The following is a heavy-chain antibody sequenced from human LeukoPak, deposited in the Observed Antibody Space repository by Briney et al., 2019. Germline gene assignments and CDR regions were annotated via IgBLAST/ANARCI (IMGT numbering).Heavy chain of an antibody. Sequence: ASVKVSCKASGYTFTNYYMHWVRQAPGQGLEWMGMISPSGSSTTYAQKFQGRVTMTRDMSTSTVYMELSSLRSEDTAVYYCARDRRSSGWYTYDYYYSMDVWGKGTTVTVSS. CDR1: GYTFTNYY. J-gene: IGHJ6*03. CDR3: ARDRRSSGWYTYDYYYSMDV. V-gene: IGHV1-46*01. D-gene: IGHD6-19*01. CDR2: ISPSGSST.